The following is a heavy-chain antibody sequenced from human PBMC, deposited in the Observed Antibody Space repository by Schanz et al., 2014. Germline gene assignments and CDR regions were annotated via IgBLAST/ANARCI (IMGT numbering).Heavy chain of an antibody. J-gene: IGHJ4*02. CDR2: ISGGGGTT. Sequence: VQLVESGGGLVQPGGSLRLSCAASGFTFSSYAMSWVRQAPGKGLEWVSAISGGGGTTYYADSVKGRFTISRDNSKNTLYLQMNSLRAEDTAVYYCVRDSFFAFDYWGQGTLVTVSS. V-gene: IGHV3-23*04. D-gene: IGHD3-3*01. CDR1: GFTFSSYA. CDR3: VRDSFFAFDY.